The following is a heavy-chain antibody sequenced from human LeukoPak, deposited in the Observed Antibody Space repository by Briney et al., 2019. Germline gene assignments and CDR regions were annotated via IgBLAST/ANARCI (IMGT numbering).Heavy chain of an antibody. Sequence: PGGSLRLSCAASGFTVSSSYMSWVRQAPGKGLESVSVIYSGGSTYYADSVKGRFTISKDNSKNTLYLQMNSLRAEDTAVYYCARVRVNYADAFDIWGQGTMVTVSS. J-gene: IGHJ3*02. V-gene: IGHV3-53*01. D-gene: IGHD4-11*01. CDR1: GFTVSSSY. CDR2: IYSGGST. CDR3: ARVRVNYADAFDI.